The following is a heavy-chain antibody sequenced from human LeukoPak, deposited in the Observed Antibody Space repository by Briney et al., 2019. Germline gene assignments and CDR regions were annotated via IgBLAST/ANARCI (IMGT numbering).Heavy chain of an antibody. CDR1: GYTFNSHG. CDR3: AKAAAGSQHSYYYYYYMDV. D-gene: IGHD6-13*01. Sequence: ASVKVSCKASGYTFNSHGIIWVRQAPGQGLEWMGWISTYIGNTNYAQKLQGRVTMTTDTSTSTAYMELRSLRSDDTAVYYCAKAAAGSQHSYYYYYYMDVWGKGTTVTISS. CDR2: ISTYIGNT. V-gene: IGHV1-18*01. J-gene: IGHJ6*03.